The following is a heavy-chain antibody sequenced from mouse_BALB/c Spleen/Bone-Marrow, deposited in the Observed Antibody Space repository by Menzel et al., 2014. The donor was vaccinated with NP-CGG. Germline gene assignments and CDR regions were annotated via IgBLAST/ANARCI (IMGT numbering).Heavy chain of an antibody. CDR2: INPSSGYT. CDR3: ARKRNVWNY. J-gene: IGHJ2*01. CDR1: GYTFTSYT. V-gene: IGHV1-4*01. Sequence: VQLQQPGAELARPGASVQMSCKSSGYTFTSYTMHLVTQRPGQGLEWIGYINPSSGYTNYNQKFKDKATLTADKSSSTAYMQLSSLTSEDSAVYYCARKRNVWNYWGQGNTRTVTS.